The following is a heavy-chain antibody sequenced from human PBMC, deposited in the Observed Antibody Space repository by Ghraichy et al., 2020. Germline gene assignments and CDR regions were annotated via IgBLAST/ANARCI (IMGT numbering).Heavy chain of an antibody. CDR2: ISGSGGST. J-gene: IGHJ4*02. CDR1: GFTFSSYA. V-gene: IGHV3-23*01. CDR3: AKDTSVGVITDY. D-gene: IGHD3-10*01. Sequence: LSLTCAASGFTFSSYAMTWVRQAPGKGLECVSTISGSGGSTYYADSVRGRFTISRDNSKNTLYLQMNSLRAEDTALYYCAKDTSVGVITDYWGQGTLVTVSS.